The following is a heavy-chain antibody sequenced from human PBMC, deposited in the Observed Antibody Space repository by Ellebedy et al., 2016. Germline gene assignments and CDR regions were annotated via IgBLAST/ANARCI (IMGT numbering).Heavy chain of an antibody. J-gene: IGHJ4*02. Sequence: ASVKVSXXASGYTFTGYYMHWVRQAPGQGLEWMGWINPNSGGTNYAQKFQGRVTMTRDTSISTAYMELRSLRSDDTAVYYCARSGVRYCSSTGCYYWDYWGQGTLVTVSS. CDR1: GYTFTGYY. CDR2: INPNSGGT. CDR3: ARSGVRYCSSTGCYYWDY. D-gene: IGHD2-2*01. V-gene: IGHV1-2*02.